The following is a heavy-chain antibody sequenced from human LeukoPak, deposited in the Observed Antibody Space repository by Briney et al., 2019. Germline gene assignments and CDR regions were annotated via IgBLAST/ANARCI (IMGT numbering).Heavy chain of an antibody. V-gene: IGHV4-59*01. D-gene: IGHD6-13*01. J-gene: IGHJ4*02. CDR3: ARAGGWRTAALDLDY. CDR1: GCSISNFY. Sequence: SETLSLTCTVSGCSISNFYWSWIRQPPGKGLEWIGYISYSGSTNYNPSLKSRVIISVETSKNQFSLKLNSVTAADTAVYYCARAGGWRTAALDLDYWGQGTLVTVSS. CDR2: ISYSGST.